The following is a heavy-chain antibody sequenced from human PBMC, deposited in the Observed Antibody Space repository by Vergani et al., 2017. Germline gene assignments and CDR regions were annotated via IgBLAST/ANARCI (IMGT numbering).Heavy chain of an antibody. CDR2: IVVGSGYT. CDR3: AAEGVGATGFDY. CDR1: GFTFTSSA. V-gene: IGHV1-58*02. D-gene: IGHD1-26*01. Sequence: QMQLVQSGPEVKKPGTSVKVFCKASGFTFTSSAMQWVRQARGQRLEWIGWIVVGSGYTNYAQNFQERVPITRDMSTSTAYMELSSLRSEDTAVYYCAAEGVGATGFDYWGQGTLVTVSS. J-gene: IGHJ4*02.